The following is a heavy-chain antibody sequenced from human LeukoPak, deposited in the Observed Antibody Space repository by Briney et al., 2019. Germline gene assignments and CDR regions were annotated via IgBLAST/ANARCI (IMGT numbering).Heavy chain of an antibody. D-gene: IGHD3-3*01. CDR1: GCTFTSYY. CDR3: ARVADYDFWSGYNPFGY. Sequence: GASVKVPCKASGCTFTSYYMHWVRQAPGQGLEWMGIINPSGGSTSYAQKFQGRVTMTRDTSTSTVYMELSSLRSEDTAVYYCARVADYDFWSGYNPFGYWGQGTLVTVSS. V-gene: IGHV1-46*01. CDR2: INPSGGST. J-gene: IGHJ4*02.